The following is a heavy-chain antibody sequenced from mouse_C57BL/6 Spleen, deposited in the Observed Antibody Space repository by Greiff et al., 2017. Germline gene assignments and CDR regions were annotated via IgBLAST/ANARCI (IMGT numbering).Heavy chain of an antibody. D-gene: IGHD1-1*01. Sequence: VQLQQSGPELVKPGASVKISCKASGYTFTDYYMNWVKQSHGKSLEWIGDINPNNGGTSYNQKFKGKATLTVDKSSSTAYMELRSLTSEDSAVYYCANLYYYGSSYRYFDVWGTGTTVTVSS. CDR2: INPNNGGT. CDR3: ANLYYYGSSYRYFDV. V-gene: IGHV1-26*01. J-gene: IGHJ1*03. CDR1: GYTFTDYY.